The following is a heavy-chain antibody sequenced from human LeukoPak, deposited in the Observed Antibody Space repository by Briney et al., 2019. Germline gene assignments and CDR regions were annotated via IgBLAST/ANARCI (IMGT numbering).Heavy chain of an antibody. CDR3: GRCVRYYFDY. CDR2: IYQRGST. V-gene: IGHV4-4*02. Sequence: PSGTLSLTCVDSGGSISSTNWWSWVRQPPGKGLEWIGEIYQRGSTNYKRSLKSRLTISVDKSKNQFSLELSSVTAADTAVYYCGRCVRYYFDYWGERTLVTVSS. J-gene: IGHJ4*02. D-gene: IGHD6-6*01. CDR1: GGSISSTNW.